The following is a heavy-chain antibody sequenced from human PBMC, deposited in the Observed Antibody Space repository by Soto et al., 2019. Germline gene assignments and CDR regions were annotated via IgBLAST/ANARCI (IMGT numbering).Heavy chain of an antibody. V-gene: IGHV4-59*01. CDR1: GGSISSYY. D-gene: IGHD6-6*01. CDR2: IYYSGST. CDR3: ARDHGSSILDY. Sequence: SETLSLTCTVSGGSISSYYWSWIRQPPGKGLEWIGYIYYSGSTNYNPSLKSRVTISVDTSKNQFSLKLSSVTAADTAVYYCARDHGSSILDYWGQGTLVTVSS. J-gene: IGHJ4*02.